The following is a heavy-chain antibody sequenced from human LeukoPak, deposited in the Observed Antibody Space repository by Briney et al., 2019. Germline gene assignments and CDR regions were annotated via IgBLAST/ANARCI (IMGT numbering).Heavy chain of an antibody. J-gene: IGHJ4*02. CDR3: ARARAPSNWGSAHFDY. V-gene: IGHV4-30-2*01. CDR2: IYHSGST. CDR1: GGSISSGGYS. Sequence: SETLSLTCAVSGGSISSGGYSWSWIRQPPGKGLEWIGYIYHSGSTYYNPSLKSRVTISVDRSKNQFSLKLSSVTAADTAVYYCARARAPSNWGSAHFDYWGQGTLVTVS. D-gene: IGHD7-27*01.